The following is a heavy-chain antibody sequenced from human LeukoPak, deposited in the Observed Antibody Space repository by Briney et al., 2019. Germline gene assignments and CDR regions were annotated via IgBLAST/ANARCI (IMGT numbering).Heavy chain of an antibody. CDR2: INSDGSTI. J-gene: IGHJ5*02. D-gene: IGHD6-19*01. V-gene: IGHV3-74*01. Sequence: GGSLRLSCAASGFTFSSNWMNWVRHTPGKGLVWVSRINSDGSTITYADSVKGRFTISRDNAKNTLYLQMNSLRAEDTAVYYCANMAVPALGQGTLVTVSS. CDR1: GFTFSSNW. CDR3: ANMAVPA.